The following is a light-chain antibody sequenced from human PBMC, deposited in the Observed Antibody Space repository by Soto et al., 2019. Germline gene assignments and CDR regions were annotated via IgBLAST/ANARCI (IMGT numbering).Light chain of an antibody. Sequence: DIQITQSPSFASGYLAERVVITFPSSQGISDWLAWYQQKPGKAPKLLIYGASILQSGVPPRFSGSGSGTDFTLTISSLQTEDFATYYCKQANSLSLTFGGWTKVDIK. CDR1: QGISDW. CDR3: KQANSLSLT. V-gene: IGKV1-12*01. J-gene: IGKJ4*01. CDR2: GAS.